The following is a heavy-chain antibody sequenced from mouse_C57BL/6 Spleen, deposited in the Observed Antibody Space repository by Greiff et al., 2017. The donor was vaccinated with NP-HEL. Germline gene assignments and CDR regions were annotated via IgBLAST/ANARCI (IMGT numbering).Heavy chain of an antibody. CDR2: INPSSGYT. Sequence: QIQLQQSGAELARPGASVKMSCKASGYTFTSYTMHWVKQRPGQGLEWIGYINPSSGYTKYNQKFKDKATLTADKSSSTAYMQLSSLTSEDSAVYYCARPDLHDAMDYWGQGTSVTVSS. D-gene: IGHD2-1*01. CDR3: ARPDLHDAMDY. J-gene: IGHJ4*01. CDR1: GYTFTSYT. V-gene: IGHV1-4*01.